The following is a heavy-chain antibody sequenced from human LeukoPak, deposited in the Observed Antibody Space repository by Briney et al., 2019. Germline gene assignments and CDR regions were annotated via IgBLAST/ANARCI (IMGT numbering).Heavy chain of an antibody. V-gene: IGHV4-39*07. D-gene: IGHD3-22*01. CDR1: GGSISSSSYY. CDR2: IYYSGST. J-gene: IGHJ3*02. CDR3: ARVFYYDSSGYSRAVGHDAFDI. Sequence: PSETLSLTCTVSGGSISSSSYYWGWIRQPPGKGLEWIGSIYYSGSTYYNPSLKSRVTISVDTSKNQFSLKLSSVTAADTAVYYCARVFYYDSSGYSRAVGHDAFDIWGQGTMVTVSS.